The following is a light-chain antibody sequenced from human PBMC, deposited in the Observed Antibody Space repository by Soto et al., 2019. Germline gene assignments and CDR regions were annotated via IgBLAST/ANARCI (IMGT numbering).Light chain of an antibody. CDR2: DAS. CDR3: QQYNNYPRT. V-gene: IGKV1-5*01. Sequence: DIQMTQSPSTLSASIGDRVTITCRASESIRTWLAWYQHKPGKDPKFLIYDASSLENGVPSRFSGSGSGAEFTLTISNLQPDDFATYFCQQYNNYPRTFGQGTKVEIK. CDR1: ESIRTW. J-gene: IGKJ1*01.